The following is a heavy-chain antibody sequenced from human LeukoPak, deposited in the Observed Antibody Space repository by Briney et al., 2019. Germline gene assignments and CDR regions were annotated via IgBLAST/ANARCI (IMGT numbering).Heavy chain of an antibody. CDR3: SLRVGATAPFDY. Sequence: GGSLRLSCTASGFTFGDYAMSWVRQAPGKGLEWVGFIRSKAYGGTTEYAASVKGRFTISRDDSKSIAYLQMNSLKTEDTAVYYCSLRVGATAPFDYWDQGTLVTVSS. D-gene: IGHD1-26*01. J-gene: IGHJ4*02. V-gene: IGHV3-49*04. CDR1: GFTFGDYA. CDR2: IRSKAYGGTT.